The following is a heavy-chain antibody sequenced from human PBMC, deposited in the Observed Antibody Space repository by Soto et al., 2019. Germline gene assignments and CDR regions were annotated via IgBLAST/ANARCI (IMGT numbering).Heavy chain of an antibody. J-gene: IGHJ4*02. V-gene: IGHV3-23*01. CDR3: AKVTSGY. D-gene: IGHD3-10*01. CDR2: LSGSGSTT. Sequence: EVQMLESGGGLVQPGGSLRLSCAVSGFTLNNNAISWVRQVPGKGLEWVSTLSGSGSTTNYADAVKGRFSISRDTSKNTAYLQMNNLRVEDTAVYYCAKVTSGYWGQGTLVTVSS. CDR1: GFTLNNNA.